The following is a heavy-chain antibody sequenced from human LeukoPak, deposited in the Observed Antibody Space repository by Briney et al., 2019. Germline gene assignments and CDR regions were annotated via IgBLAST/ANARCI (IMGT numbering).Heavy chain of an antibody. V-gene: IGHV4-59*01. D-gene: IGHD3-10*01. J-gene: IGHJ5*02. Sequence: SSETLSLTCTVSGGSISSYYWSWIRQPPGKGLEWIGYIYYSGSTNYNPSLKSRVTISVDTSKNQFSLKLSSVTAADTAVYYCARGSGLLWFGEPRNWFDPWGQGTLVTVSS. CDR1: GGSISSYY. CDR2: IYYSGST. CDR3: ARGSGLLWFGEPRNWFDP.